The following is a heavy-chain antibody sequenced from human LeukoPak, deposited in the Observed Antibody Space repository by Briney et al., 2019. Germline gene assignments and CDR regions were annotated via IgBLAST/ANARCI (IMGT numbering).Heavy chain of an antibody. D-gene: IGHD3-22*01. CDR1: GGSFSGYY. V-gene: IGHV4-34*01. Sequence: SETLSLTCAVYGGSFSGYYWSWIRQPPGKGLEWIGEINHSGSTNYNPSLKSRVTISVDTSKNQFSLKLSSVTAADTAVYYCARSLDFSDSSGYYSDYWGQGTLVTVSS. CDR3: ARSLDFSDSSGYYSDY. J-gene: IGHJ4*02. CDR2: INHSGST.